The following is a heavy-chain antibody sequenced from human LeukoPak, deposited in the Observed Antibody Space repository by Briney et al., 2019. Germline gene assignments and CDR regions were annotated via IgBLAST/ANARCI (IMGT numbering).Heavy chain of an antibody. Sequence: GESLKISCKGSGYSFTSYWIGWVRQMPGKGLEWMGIICPGDSDTRYSPSFQGQVTISADKSISTAYLQWSSLKASDTAMYYCARPNDFWSGYYHYWGQGTLVTVSS. CDR1: GYSFTSYW. CDR3: ARPNDFWSGYYHY. D-gene: IGHD3-3*01. CDR2: ICPGDSDT. J-gene: IGHJ4*02. V-gene: IGHV5-51*01.